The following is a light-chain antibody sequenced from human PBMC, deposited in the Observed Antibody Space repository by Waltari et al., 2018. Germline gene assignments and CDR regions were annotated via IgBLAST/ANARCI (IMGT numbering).Light chain of an antibody. Sequence: SYELTQPSSVSVSPGQTARITCSGDVLAKKYARWFHQKPGQAPLVVIYKDSERPSGIPERFSGSSSGTTVTLTVSGAQVDDEADYYCYSAADNSLVFGGGTKLTVL. J-gene: IGLJ2*01. CDR1: VLAKKY. CDR3: YSAADNSLV. CDR2: KDS. V-gene: IGLV3-27*01.